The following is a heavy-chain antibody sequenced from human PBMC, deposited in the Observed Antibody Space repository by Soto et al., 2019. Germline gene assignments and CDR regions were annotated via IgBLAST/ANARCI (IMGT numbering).Heavy chain of an antibody. Sequence: PSETLSLTCAVHGDSFSGYFWTWIRQPPGKGLEWIAEITEGGTTNYSPSLKSRVSIAVDSSKRQFSLTLSSVTAADTAMYYCARGDDAMLSTNFDYWSQGSLGTASS. CDR1: GDSFSGYF. CDR2: ITEGGTT. J-gene: IGHJ4*02. V-gene: IGHV4-34*01. D-gene: IGHD1-1*01. CDR3: ARGDDAMLSTNFDY.